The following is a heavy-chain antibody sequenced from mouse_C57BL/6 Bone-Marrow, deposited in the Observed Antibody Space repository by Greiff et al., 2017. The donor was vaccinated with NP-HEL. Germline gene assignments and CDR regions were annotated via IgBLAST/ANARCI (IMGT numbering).Heavy chain of an antibody. Sequence: VQLVESGPELVKPGASVKISCKASGYAFSSSWMNWVKQRPGTGLEWIGRIYPGDGDTNYNGKFKGKATLTADKSSSTAYMQLSSLTSEDSAVYFCSYDYDKAMDYWGQGTSVTVSS. CDR2: IYPGDGDT. V-gene: IGHV1-82*01. CDR1: GYAFSSSW. CDR3: SYDYDKAMDY. J-gene: IGHJ4*01. D-gene: IGHD2-4*01.